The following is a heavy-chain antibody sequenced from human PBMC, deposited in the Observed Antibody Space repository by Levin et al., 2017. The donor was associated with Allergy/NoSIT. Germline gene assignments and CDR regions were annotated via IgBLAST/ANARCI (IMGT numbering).Heavy chain of an antibody. CDR2: ISYDESDK. CDR3: AKDVVFGTSSWSLDF. CDR1: GFSFRSFG. D-gene: IGHD6-13*01. V-gene: IGHV3-30*18. Sequence: GESLKISCAASGFSFRSFGMHWVRQAPGKGLEWVAVISYDESDKFYADSVKGRFTISRDNTKNTLYLQMNSLRREDAAVYYCAKDVVFGTSSWSLDFWGQGTLVTVSP. J-gene: IGHJ4*02.